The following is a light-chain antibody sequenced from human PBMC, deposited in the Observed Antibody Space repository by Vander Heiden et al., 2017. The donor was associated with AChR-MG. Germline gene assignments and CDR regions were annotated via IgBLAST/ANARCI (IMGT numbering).Light chain of an antibody. CDR3: QQYYGTPYT. CDR2: WAS. J-gene: IGKJ2*01. Sequence: IVMTQSPDSLAVSLGERATINCKSSQSVLYSSNNKDFLAWYQQKPGQPPKLLIYWASTRESGVPDRFSGSGSGTEFTLTISSLQAEDVAVYFCQQYYGTPYTFGQGTKVEIK. CDR1: QSVLYSSNNKDF. V-gene: IGKV4-1*01.